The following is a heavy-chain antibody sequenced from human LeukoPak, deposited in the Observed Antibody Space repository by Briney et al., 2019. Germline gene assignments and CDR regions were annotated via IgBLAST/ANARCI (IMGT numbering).Heavy chain of an antibody. CDR2: IYPGDFDT. CDR3: ARAQYLFNWFDP. Sequence: GDSLKISCKASGYIFTSYWIGWVRQVPGKGLEWMGIIYPGDFDTRYSPSFQGQVTISADKSINTAYLQWSSLKASDTAMYYCARAQYLFNWFDPWGQGTPVTVSS. D-gene: IGHD2/OR15-2a*01. V-gene: IGHV5-51*01. J-gene: IGHJ5*02. CDR1: GYIFTSYW.